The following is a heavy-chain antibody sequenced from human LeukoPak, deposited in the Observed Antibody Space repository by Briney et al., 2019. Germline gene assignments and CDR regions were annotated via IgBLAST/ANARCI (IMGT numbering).Heavy chain of an antibody. CDR2: IYYSGST. J-gene: IGHJ5*02. CDR1: GGSISSSNYY. Sequence: PSETLSLTCTVSGGSISSSNYYWGWIRRPPGKGLEWIGSIYYSGSTYYNPSLKSRVTISVDTSKNQFSLKLSSVTAADTAVYYCARHRITMIGTNWFDPWGQGTLVTVSS. V-gene: IGHV4-39*01. D-gene: IGHD3-10*02. CDR3: ARHRITMIGTNWFDP.